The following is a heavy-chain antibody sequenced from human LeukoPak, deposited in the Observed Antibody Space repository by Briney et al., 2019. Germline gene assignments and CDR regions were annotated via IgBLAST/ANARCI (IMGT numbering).Heavy chain of an antibody. CDR1: GGSISSYY. J-gene: IGHJ3*02. V-gene: IGHV4-59*01. Sequence: SETLSLTCTVSGGSISSYYWSWIRQPPGKGLEWIGYIYYSGSTNYNPSLKSRVTISVDTSKNQFSLKLSSVTAADTAVYYCARSDLIEVIDIWYQVTMV. CDR2: IYYSGST. CDR3: ARSDLIEVIDI. D-gene: IGHD2-21*01.